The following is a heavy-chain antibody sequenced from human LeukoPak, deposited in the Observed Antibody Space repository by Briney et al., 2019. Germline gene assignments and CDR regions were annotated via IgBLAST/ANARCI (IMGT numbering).Heavy chain of an antibody. J-gene: IGHJ6*02. Sequence: PSETLSLTCTVSGGSISSYYWSWIRQPPGGGLEWKGYIYYSGSTNYNPSLKRRVTISLDTSKSQFSLKLRSVTAADTAVYYCARSGLDSRYYFGMDVWGQGTTVTVSS. CDR1: GGSISSYY. CDR2: IYYSGST. CDR3: ARSGLDSRYYFGMDV. V-gene: IGHV4-59*01. D-gene: IGHD5-12*01.